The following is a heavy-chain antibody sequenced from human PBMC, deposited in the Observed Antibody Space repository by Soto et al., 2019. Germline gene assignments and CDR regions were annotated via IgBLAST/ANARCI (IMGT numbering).Heavy chain of an antibody. CDR3: ARSGRPRTTPFDY. D-gene: IGHD1-1*01. Sequence: GASVKVSCKASGYTFTTYYMHWVRQAPGQGLEWMGIINPSGGSTTYAQKFQGRVTMTRDTSTSTVYMELSSLRSEDTAVYYCARSGRPRTTPFDYWGQGTLVTVSS. CDR2: INPSGGST. CDR1: GYTFTTYY. J-gene: IGHJ4*02. V-gene: IGHV1-46*03.